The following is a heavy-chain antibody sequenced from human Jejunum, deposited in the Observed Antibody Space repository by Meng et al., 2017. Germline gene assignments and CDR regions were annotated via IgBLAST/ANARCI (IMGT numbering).Heavy chain of an antibody. V-gene: IGHV4-34*01. D-gene: IGHD5-18*01. Sequence: QLQLLQWGAGLLKPSETLSLTCTVYGDSFTDYYWNWIRQPPGKGLEWIGEIHHSGSTNYNASLESRVTISRDTSKKQFSLRLSSVTAADTAVYYCARGPYTHGHFWYFDLWGRGTLVTVSS. CDR3: ARGPYTHGHFWYFDL. CDR2: IHHSGST. J-gene: IGHJ2*01. CDR1: GDSFTDYY.